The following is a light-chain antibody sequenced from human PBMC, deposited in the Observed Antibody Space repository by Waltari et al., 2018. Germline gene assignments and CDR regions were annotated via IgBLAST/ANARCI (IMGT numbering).Light chain of an antibody. J-gene: IGKJ1*01. V-gene: IGKV1-16*01. Sequence: DIQMTQSPSSLSASVGDRVTITCRASQDISNYLNWYHQKPGKAPKLLIYYGNRLERGVSSRFSGSGSGTEFTLTISSLQPEDFASYYCQQYNSLPWTFGQGTKVETK. CDR3: QQYNSLPWT. CDR2: YGN. CDR1: QDISNY.